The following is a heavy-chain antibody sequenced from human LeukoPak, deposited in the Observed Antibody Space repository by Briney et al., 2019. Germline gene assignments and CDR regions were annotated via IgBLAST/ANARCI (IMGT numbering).Heavy chain of an antibody. J-gene: IGHJ4*02. Sequence: SETLSLTCAVYGGSFSGYYWSWIRQPPGKGLEWIGEIDHSGSTNYNPSLKSRVTISVDTSKNQFSLKLSSVTAADTAVYYCARGPYSGRHFDYWGQGTLVTVSS. V-gene: IGHV4-34*01. CDR3: ARGPYSGRHFDY. CDR2: IDHSGST. D-gene: IGHD1-26*01. CDR1: GGSFSGYY.